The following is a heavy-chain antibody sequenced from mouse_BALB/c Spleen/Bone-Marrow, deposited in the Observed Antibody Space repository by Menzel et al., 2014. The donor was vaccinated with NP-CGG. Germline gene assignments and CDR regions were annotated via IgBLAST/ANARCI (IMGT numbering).Heavy chain of an antibody. J-gene: IGHJ3*01. CDR1: GFTFSSYA. D-gene: IGHD1-1*01. CDR2: ISRGGTT. V-gene: IGHV5-6-5*01. CDR3: ARNYYGTFAY. Sequence: EVQLQESGGGLVKPGGSLKLSCAASGFTFSSYAMSWARQTPVKRLEWVASISRGGTTYYPDSVKGRFTISRDNARNILYLQMSGLRSEDTAMYYCARNYYGTFAYWGQGTLVTVSA.